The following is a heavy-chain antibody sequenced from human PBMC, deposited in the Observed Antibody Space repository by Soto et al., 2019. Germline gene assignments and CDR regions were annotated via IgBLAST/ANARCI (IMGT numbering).Heavy chain of an antibody. CDR3: ATDGWSNWNAGFDY. CDR2: FDPEDGET. Sequence: ASVKVSCKVSGYTLTELSMHWVRQAPGKGLERMGGFDPEDGETIYAQKFQGRVTMTEDTFTDTAYMELSSLRSEDTAVYFCATDGWSNWNAGFDYWGQGTLVTVSS. D-gene: IGHD1-1*01. J-gene: IGHJ4*02. V-gene: IGHV1-24*01. CDR1: GYTLTELS.